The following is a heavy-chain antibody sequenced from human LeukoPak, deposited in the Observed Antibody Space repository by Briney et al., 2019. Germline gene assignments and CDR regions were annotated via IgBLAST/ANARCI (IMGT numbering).Heavy chain of an antibody. CDR2: TSGGGDMR. Sequence: GESLRLACEAAGYTFRNYAMGWVRQAPGKGPEWVSATSGGGDMRWSTVFMRCRFLISRDNSKNTLFLQTNTLRADDTAVYYCAKSTDRSGSYSTFDYWGLGTLVSVPS. V-gene: IGHV3-23*01. CDR3: AKSTDRSGSYSTFDY. CDR1: GYTFRNYA. J-gene: IGHJ4*02. D-gene: IGHD1-26*01.